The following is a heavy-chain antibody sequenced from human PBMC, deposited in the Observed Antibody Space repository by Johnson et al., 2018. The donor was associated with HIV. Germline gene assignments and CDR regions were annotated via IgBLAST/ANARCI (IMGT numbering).Heavy chain of an antibody. CDR2: ISYDGSNK. CDR1: GFTFSSYA. V-gene: IGHV3-30-3*01. Sequence: QVQLVESGGGVVQPGRSLRLSCAASGFTFSSYAMHWVRQAPGKGLELVAVISYDGSNKYYADSVKGRFTISRDNSENTLYLQMNSLRAEDTAVYYCAKDHIVGASPDAFDIWGQGTMVTVSS. CDR3: AKDHIVGASPDAFDI. D-gene: IGHD1-26*01. J-gene: IGHJ3*02.